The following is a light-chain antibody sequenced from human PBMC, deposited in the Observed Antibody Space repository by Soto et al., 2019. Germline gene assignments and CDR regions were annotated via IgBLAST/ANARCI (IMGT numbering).Light chain of an antibody. Sequence: QAVVTQPPSVSGAPGQRVTISCTGSSSNIGAGNDVQWYQQLPGTAPKLLIFGNNNRPSGVPDRFSGSKSGTSASLAISGLQAEDEADYYCQSYDSSLRGYVFGTGTKLTVL. J-gene: IGLJ1*01. CDR3: QSYDSSLRGYV. V-gene: IGLV1-40*01. CDR1: SSNIGAGND. CDR2: GNN.